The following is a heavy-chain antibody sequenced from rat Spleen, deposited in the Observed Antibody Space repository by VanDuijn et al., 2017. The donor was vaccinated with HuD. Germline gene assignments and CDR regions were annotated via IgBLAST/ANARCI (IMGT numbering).Heavy chain of an antibody. D-gene: IGHD1-2*01. J-gene: IGHJ1*01. CDR3: TRGVTIAAIWDWYFDF. CDR1: GFTFSNYY. CDR2: ITNSGGST. V-gene: IGHV5S23*01. Sequence: EVQLVESGGGLVQPGRSLKLSCAASGFTFSNYYMAWVRQAPTKGLEWVASITNSGGSTYYRDSVKGRFTISRDNAKSTLYLQMDSLRSEDTATYYCTRGVTIAAIWDWYFDFWGPGTMVTVSS.